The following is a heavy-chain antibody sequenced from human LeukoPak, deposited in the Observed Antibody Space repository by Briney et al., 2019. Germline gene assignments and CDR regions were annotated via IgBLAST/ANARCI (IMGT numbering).Heavy chain of an antibody. V-gene: IGHV1-8*01. Sequence: ASVKVSCKASGYTFTSYDINWVRQATGQGLEWMGWMNPNSGNTGYAQKFQGRVTMTRNTSISTAYMELSSLRSEDTAVYYCARGWRAAAGTLYYFDCWGQGTLVTVSS. J-gene: IGHJ4*02. CDR1: GYTFTSYD. CDR2: MNPNSGNT. D-gene: IGHD6-13*01. CDR3: ARGWRAAAGTLYYFDC.